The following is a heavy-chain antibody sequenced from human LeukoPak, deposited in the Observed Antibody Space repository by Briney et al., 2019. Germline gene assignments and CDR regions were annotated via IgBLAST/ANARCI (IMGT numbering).Heavy chain of an antibody. V-gene: IGHV4-34*01. CDR3: ARCDLGGDCYSPDY. Sequence: PSETLSLTCTVYSGSFRGYYWSWIRQPPGKGLEWIGEINHSGSTNYNPSLKGRLTISMDMSKNQFSLELSSVTAADTAIYYCARCDLGGDCYSPDYWGQGTLVTVAS. CDR1: SGSFRGYY. D-gene: IGHD2-21*02. CDR2: INHSGST. J-gene: IGHJ4*02.